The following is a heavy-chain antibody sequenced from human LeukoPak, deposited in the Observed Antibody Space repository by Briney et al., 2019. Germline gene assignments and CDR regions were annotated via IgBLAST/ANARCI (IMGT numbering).Heavy chain of an antibody. CDR3: VGEGQYCSSSSCYQVSDP. Sequence: GGSLRLSCVASGFTLSSFSMNWVRQAPGKGLEWVSSISSSSTYIYYADSVKGRFTISRDNAKNSLYLQMNSLRAEDTAVYYCVGEGQYCSSSSCYQVSDPWGQGTLVTVSS. D-gene: IGHD2-2*01. CDR2: ISSSSTYI. CDR1: GFTLSSFS. J-gene: IGHJ5*02. V-gene: IGHV3-21*01.